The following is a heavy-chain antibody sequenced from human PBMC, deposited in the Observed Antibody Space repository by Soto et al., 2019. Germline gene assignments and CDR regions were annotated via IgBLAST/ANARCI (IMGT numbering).Heavy chain of an antibody. D-gene: IGHD3-10*01. J-gene: IGHJ4*02. CDR3: ARVGGFGATTIDY. CDR2: IYYSGST. Sequence: SETLCLTCVVSGGYLSSYCWSWIRQPPGKGLEWIGYIYYSGSTYYNPSLKSRVTISVDTSKNQFSLKLSSVTAADTAVYYCARVGGFGATTIDYWGQGTLVTVSS. V-gene: IGHV4-30-4*01. CDR1: GGYLSSYC.